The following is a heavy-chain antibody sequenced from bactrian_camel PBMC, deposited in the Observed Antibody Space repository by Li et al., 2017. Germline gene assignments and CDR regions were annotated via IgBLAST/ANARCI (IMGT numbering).Heavy chain of an antibody. CDR2: IGGGGGT. V-gene: IGHV3S40*01. J-gene: IGHJ4*01. CDR1: GFIFTNYD. Sequence: DVQLVESGGGLIQPGGSLRPSCAASGFIFTNYDMNWVRQAPGKGLEWVSTIGGGGGTSYPDSLKGRFALSRDNAKNTVYLQMNSLKSEDTALYYCIGLDLGYSGQGTQVTVS. D-gene: IGHD5*01.